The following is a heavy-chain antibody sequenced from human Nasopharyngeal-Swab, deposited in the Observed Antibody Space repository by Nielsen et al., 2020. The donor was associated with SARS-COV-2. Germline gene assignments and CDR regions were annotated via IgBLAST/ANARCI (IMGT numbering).Heavy chain of an antibody. Sequence: VKVSCKASGYTFTSYGISWVRQAPGQGLEWMGWISAYNGNTNYAQKLQGRVTMTTDTSTSTAYMELRSLRSDDTAVYYCARDFRDTAMDLPDYWGQGTLVTVSS. CDR2: ISAYNGNT. D-gene: IGHD5-18*01. J-gene: IGHJ4*02. CDR1: GYTFTSYG. V-gene: IGHV1-18*01. CDR3: ARDFRDTAMDLPDY.